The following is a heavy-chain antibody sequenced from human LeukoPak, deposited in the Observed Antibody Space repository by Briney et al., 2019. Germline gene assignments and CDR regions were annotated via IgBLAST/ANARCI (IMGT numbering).Heavy chain of an antibody. V-gene: IGHV4-39*01. J-gene: IGHJ3*02. D-gene: IGHD3-22*01. CDR3: ATPAYYYDSSGYPFISGAFDI. CDR1: GGSISSSSYY. Sequence: SETLSLTCTVSGGSISSSSYYWGWIRQPPGRGLEWIGCIYYSGISYYNPALKSRVTISVATSKNQFSLKLSSVTAADTAVYYCATPAYYYDSSGYPFISGAFDIWGQGTMVTVSS. CDR2: IYYSGIS.